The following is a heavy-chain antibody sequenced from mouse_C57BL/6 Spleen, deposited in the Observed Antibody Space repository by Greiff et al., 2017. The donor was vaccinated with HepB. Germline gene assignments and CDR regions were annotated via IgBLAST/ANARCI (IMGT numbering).Heavy chain of an antibody. J-gene: IGHJ4*01. Sequence: EVMLVESEGGLVQPGSSMKLSCTASGFTFSDYYMAWVRQVPEKGLEWVANINYDGSSTYYLDSLKSRFIISRDNAKNILYLQMSSLKSEDTATYYCARGDYYGSSSHYYAMDYWGQGTSVTVSS. CDR2: INYDGSST. D-gene: IGHD1-1*01. CDR3: ARGDYYGSSSHYYAMDY. CDR1: GFTFSDYY. V-gene: IGHV5-16*01.